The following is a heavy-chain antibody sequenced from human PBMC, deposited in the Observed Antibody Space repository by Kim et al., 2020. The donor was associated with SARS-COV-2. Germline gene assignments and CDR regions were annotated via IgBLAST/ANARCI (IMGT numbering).Heavy chain of an antibody. J-gene: IGHJ3*02. CDR2: ISSSGGST. Sequence: GGSLRLSCAASGFTFSSSAMSWVRQAPGKGLEWVSGISSSGGSTYYADSVKGRFIISRDNSKNTIYLQMNSLRAEDTAVYYCARETGGTGGNDAFNIWGQGTMVTVSS. D-gene: IGHD1-26*01. V-gene: IGHV3-23*01. CDR3: ARETGGTGGNDAFNI. CDR1: GFTFSSSA.